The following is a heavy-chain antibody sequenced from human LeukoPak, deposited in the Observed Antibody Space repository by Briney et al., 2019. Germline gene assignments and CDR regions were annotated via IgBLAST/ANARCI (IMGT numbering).Heavy chain of an antibody. Sequence: SVKVSCKASGGTFSSYAISWVRQAPGRGLEWMGGIIPIFGTANYAQKFQGRVTITADKSTSTAYMELSSLRSEDTAVYYCARGRTGAPNYYYYMDVWGKGTTVTVSS. V-gene: IGHV1-69*06. CDR2: IIPIFGTA. J-gene: IGHJ6*03. CDR3: ARGRTGAPNYYYYMDV. D-gene: IGHD1-1*01. CDR1: GGTFSSYA.